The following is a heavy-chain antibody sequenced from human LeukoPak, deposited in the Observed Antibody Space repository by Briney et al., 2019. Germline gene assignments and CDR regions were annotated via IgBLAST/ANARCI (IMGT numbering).Heavy chain of an antibody. Sequence: GGSLRLSCAASGFTFSSYGMNWVRQAPGKGLEWFSSISSSSSYIYYADSVKGRFTISRDNAKNSLYLQMNSLRAEDTAVYYCARDRVSMIRGVTALDYWGQGTLVTVPS. V-gene: IGHV3-21*01. CDR2: ISSSSSYI. J-gene: IGHJ4*02. CDR1: GFTFSSYG. CDR3: ARDRVSMIRGVTALDY. D-gene: IGHD3-10*01.